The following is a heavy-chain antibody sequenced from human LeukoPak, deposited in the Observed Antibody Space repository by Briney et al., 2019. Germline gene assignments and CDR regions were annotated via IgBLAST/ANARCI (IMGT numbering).Heavy chain of an antibody. CDR1: GFTFSSYG. V-gene: IGHV3-30*18. D-gene: IGHD3-10*01. CDR3: AKVMVRGVRGWYYFDY. Sequence: GRSLRLSCAASGFTFSSYGMHWVRQAPGKGLEWVAVISYDGSNKYYADSVKGRFTISRDNSKNTLYLQMNSLRAEDTAVYYCAKVMVRGVRGWYYFDYWGQGTLVTVSS. J-gene: IGHJ4*02. CDR2: ISYDGSNK.